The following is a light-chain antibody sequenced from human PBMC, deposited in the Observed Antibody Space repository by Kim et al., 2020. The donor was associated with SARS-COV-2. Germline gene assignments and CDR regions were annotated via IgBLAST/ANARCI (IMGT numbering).Light chain of an antibody. V-gene: IGKV6-21*02. J-gene: IGKJ2*01. CDR1: QSVGSS. CDR2: YAT. CDR3: HQSSSLPDT. Sequence: SVTPKEKVSITCRASQSVGSSIHWYQQKPGQSPKLLIKYATQSISGVPSRFSGSGSGTDFTLTINGLEAEDAATYYCHQSSSLPDTFGQGTKLEI.